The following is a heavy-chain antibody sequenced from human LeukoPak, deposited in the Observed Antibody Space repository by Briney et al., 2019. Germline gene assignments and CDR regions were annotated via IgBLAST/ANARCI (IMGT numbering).Heavy chain of an antibody. Sequence: GGSLRLSCAASGFTFNNYAMHWVRQAPGKGLEWVSYISSSGSTIYYADSVKGRFTISRDNAKNSLYLQMNSLRAEDTAVYYCAREPRYYDHAFDPWGQGTLVTVSS. V-gene: IGHV3-48*03. J-gene: IGHJ5*02. CDR1: GFTFNNYA. CDR3: AREPRYYDHAFDP. D-gene: IGHD3-22*01. CDR2: ISSSGSTI.